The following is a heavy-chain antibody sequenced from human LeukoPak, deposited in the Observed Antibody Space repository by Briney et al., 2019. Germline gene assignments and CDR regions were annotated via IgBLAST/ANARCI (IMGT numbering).Heavy chain of an antibody. CDR1: GFTFSNYA. Sequence: GGSLRLSCAASGFTFSNYAMSWVRQAPGRGPEWVSAISGSGDYTNYADSVKGRFTISRDNSKNTLYLQMNSLRAEDTAVYYCAKDHPHYYDSSGYYFNDAFDIWGQGTMVTVSS. CDR3: AKDHPHYYDSSGYYFNDAFDI. CDR2: ISGSGDYT. V-gene: IGHV3-23*01. D-gene: IGHD3-22*01. J-gene: IGHJ3*02.